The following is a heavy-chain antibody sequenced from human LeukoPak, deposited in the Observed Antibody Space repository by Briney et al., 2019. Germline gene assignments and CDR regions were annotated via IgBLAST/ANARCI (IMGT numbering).Heavy chain of an antibody. V-gene: IGHV4-34*01. CDR2: INHSGST. Sequence: KSSETLSLTCAVYGGSFSGYYWSWIRQPPGKGLEWIGEINHSGSTNYNPSLKSRVTISVDTSKNQFSLKLSSVTAADTAVYYCARGRRYTSGYYTGYTPRPYYFDYWGQGTLVTVSS. CDR1: GGSFSGYY. CDR3: ARGRRYTSGYYTGYTPRPYYFDY. J-gene: IGHJ4*02. D-gene: IGHD3-3*01.